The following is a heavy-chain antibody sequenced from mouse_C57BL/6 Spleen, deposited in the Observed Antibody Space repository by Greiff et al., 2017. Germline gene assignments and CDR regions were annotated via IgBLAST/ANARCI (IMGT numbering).Heavy chain of an antibody. Sequence: QVQLQQSGPGLVQPSQSLSITCTVSGFSLTSYGVHWVRQSPGKGLEWLGVIWRGGSTDYNAAFMSRLSITKDNSKSQVFFKMNSLQADDTAIYYCAKNYYGSSGDWYFDVWGTGTTVTVSS. CDR2: IWRGGST. CDR3: AKNYYGSSGDWYFDV. V-gene: IGHV2-5*01. D-gene: IGHD1-1*01. J-gene: IGHJ1*03. CDR1: GFSLTSYG.